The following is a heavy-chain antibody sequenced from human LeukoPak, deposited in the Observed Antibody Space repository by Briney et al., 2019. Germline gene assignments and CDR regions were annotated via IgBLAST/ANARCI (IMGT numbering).Heavy chain of an antibody. CDR2: IYYSGSP. CDR1: GGSISSSSYY. V-gene: IGHV4-39*07. CDR3: ARARTRGVEMATTFDY. Sequence: SETLSLTCTVSGGSISSSSYYWGWIRQPPGKGLEWIGSIYYSGSPYYNPSLKSRVTISVDTSKNQFSLKLSSVTAADTAVYYCARARTRGVEMATTFDYWGQGTLVTVSS. J-gene: IGHJ4*02. D-gene: IGHD5-24*01.